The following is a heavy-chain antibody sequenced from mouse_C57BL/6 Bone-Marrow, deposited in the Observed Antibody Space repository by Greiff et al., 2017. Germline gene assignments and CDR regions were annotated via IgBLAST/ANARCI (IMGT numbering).Heavy chain of an antibody. J-gene: IGHJ1*03. CDR2: IDPEDGET. CDR3: SRSGDGYRYWYFDV. V-gene: IGHV14-2*01. Sequence: EVQLVESGAELVKPGASVKLSCTASGFNIKDYYMHWVKQRTEQGLEWIGRIDPEDGETKYAPKFQGKATITADKPSNKAYLQLSSLPSEDTAVYYDSRSGDGYRYWYFDVWGTGTTVTVSS. CDR1: GFNIKDYY. D-gene: IGHD2-3*01.